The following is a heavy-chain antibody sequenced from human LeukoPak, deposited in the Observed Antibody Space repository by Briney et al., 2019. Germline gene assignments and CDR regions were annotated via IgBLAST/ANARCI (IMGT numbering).Heavy chain of an antibody. V-gene: IGHV3-48*01. J-gene: IGHJ4*02. D-gene: IGHD3-10*01. CDR3: AREVYYGSGRRFDL. CDR2: ISSSSSLI. CDR1: GFTFGDYA. Sequence: GGSLRLSCTASGFTFGDYAMSWVRQAPGKGLEWLSYISSSSSLIYYADSVKGRFTISRDNARNSLHLQMNSLRAEDTAVYYCAREVYYGSGRRFDLWGQGTLVTVSS.